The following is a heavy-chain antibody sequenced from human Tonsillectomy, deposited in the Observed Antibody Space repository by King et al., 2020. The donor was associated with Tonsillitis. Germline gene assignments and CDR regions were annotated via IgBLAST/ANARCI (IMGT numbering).Heavy chain of an antibody. D-gene: IGHD2-21*02. J-gene: IGHJ6*02. Sequence: VQLVESGAEVKKPGSSVKVSCKASGGTFSSYAISWVRQAPGQGLEWMGGITPIFGTVKYAQKFQGRVTITADESASTAYMELSSLRSEETALYYCARLYGGDDCYSGYYYYGMDVWGQGTTVTVSS. CDR3: ARLYGGDDCYSGYYYYGMDV. CDR2: ITPIFGTV. V-gene: IGHV1-69*01. CDR1: GGTFSSYA.